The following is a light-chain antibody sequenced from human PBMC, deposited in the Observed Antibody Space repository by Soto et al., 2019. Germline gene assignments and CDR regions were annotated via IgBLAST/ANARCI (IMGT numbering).Light chain of an antibody. Sequence: QSALTQPASVSGSPGQSITISCTGTSSDVGGYNYVSWYQQHPGKAPKLMIYEVSNRPSGVSNRFSGSKSGNTASLTICGLQAEDEADYYCSSYTSSSTLVFGTGTQLTV. J-gene: IGLJ1*01. CDR3: SSYTSSSTLV. CDR2: EVS. V-gene: IGLV2-14*01. CDR1: SSDVGGYNY.